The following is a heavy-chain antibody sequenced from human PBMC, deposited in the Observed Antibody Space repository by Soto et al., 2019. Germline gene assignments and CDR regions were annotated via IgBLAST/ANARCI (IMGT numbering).Heavy chain of an antibody. CDR3: TTEASWYYGSGNSDDY. V-gene: IGHV3-15*01. J-gene: IGHJ4*02. D-gene: IGHD3-10*01. CDR1: GFTFSNAW. Sequence: EVQLVESGGGLVKPGGSLRLSCAASGFTFSNAWMSWVRQAPGKGLEWVGRIKSKTDGGTTDYAAPVKGRFTISRVESKYTLYRQMNSLKTEDTAVYYCTTEASWYYGSGNSDDYWGQGTLVTVSS. CDR2: IKSKTDGGTT.